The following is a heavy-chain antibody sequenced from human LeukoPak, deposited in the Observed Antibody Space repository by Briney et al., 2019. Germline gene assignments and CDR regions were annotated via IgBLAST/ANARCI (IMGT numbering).Heavy chain of an antibody. CDR3: ATENSRAYFGSLGY. D-gene: IGHD1-26*01. V-gene: IGHV3-33*05. CDR2: IQNEGSIK. J-gene: IGHJ4*02. CDR1: GLTFRSYV. Sequence: GSLGLSRAASGLTFRSYVMHWVRPAPGKGLEWVAVIQNEGSIKSYAAPVRGRFTISRDNSRNTMWLQMTSLRAEDTAAYYWATENSRAYFGSLGYWGQGTLVIVSS.